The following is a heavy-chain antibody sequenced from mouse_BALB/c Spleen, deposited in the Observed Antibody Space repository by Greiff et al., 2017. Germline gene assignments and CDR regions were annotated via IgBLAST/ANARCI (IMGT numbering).Heavy chain of an antibody. CDR2: ISYSGST. J-gene: IGHJ4*01. D-gene: IGHD1-1*01. Sequence: EVKLMESGPSLVKPSQTLSLTCSVTGDSITSGYWNWIRKFPGNKLEYMGYISYSGSTYYNPSLNSRISITRDTSKNQYYLQLTSVTTEDTATYYCASQITTVVAPYYAMDYWGQGTSVTVSS. V-gene: IGHV3-8*02. CDR1: GDSITSGY. CDR3: ASQITTVVAPYYAMDY.